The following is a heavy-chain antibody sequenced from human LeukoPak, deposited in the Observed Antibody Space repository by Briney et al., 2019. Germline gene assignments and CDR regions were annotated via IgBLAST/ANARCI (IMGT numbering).Heavy chain of an antibody. Sequence: ASVKVSCKASGYTFTSYAMHWVRQAPGQRLEWMGWINAGDGNTRFSQKFQGRVTITRDTSASTAYMELSSLRSEDTAVYYCARGGSGSYSQLDYWGQGTLVTVSS. J-gene: IGHJ4*02. D-gene: IGHD3-10*01. CDR1: GYTFTSYA. V-gene: IGHV1-3*01. CDR3: ARGGSGSYSQLDY. CDR2: INAGDGNT.